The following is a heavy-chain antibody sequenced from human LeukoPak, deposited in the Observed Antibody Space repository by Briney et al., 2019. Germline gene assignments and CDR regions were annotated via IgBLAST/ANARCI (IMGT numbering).Heavy chain of an antibody. J-gene: IGHJ4*02. CDR1: GYTFTSYY. V-gene: IGHV1-46*01. CDR2: IKPSGGST. CDR3: AREEEGGTFDY. Sequence: ASVKVSCKASGYTFTSYYMHWVRQAPGQGLEWMGIIKPSGGSTRYAQKFQGRVTMTWDTSTSTVYMELSSLRSEDTAVYYCAREEEGGTFDYWGQGTLVTVSS. D-gene: IGHD3-16*01.